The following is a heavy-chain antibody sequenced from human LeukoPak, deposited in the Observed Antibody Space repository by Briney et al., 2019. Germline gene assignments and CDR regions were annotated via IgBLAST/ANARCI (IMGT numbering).Heavy chain of an antibody. CDR1: GYTFTGYY. CDR2: INPNSGGT. CDR3: ARGEYYDFWSGRKAPFDY. Sequence: ASVKVSCKASGYTFTGYYMHWVRQAPGQGLEWMGRINPNSGGTNYAQKFQGRVTMTRDTSISTAYMELSRLRSDGTAVYYCARGEYYDFWSGRKAPFDYWGQGTLVTVSS. J-gene: IGHJ4*02. D-gene: IGHD3-3*01. V-gene: IGHV1-2*06.